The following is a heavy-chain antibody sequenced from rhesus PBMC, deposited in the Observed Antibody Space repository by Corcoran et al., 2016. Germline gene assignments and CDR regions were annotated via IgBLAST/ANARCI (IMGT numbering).Heavy chain of an antibody. V-gene: IGHV4-173*01. CDR3: VGLMVAGPVEY. CDR1: GGSISSNS. Sequence: LQLQQSGPGLVKPSETLSLTCAVSGGSISSNSWTWLPQPPGKGLEGIGRISGDDGTPDYNPSLRGRVTISIDTSKTEFSLKVDSVTAADTAVYYCVGLMVAGPVEYWGQGVLVTVSS. J-gene: IGHJ4*01. CDR2: ISGDDGTP. D-gene: IGHD6-37*01.